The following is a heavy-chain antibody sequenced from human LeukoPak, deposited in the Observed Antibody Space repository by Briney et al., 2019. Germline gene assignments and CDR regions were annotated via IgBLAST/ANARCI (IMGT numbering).Heavy chain of an antibody. CDR3: ARVQIGYCYGLFDY. CDR2: VYYTGST. CDR1: GGSIINYY. Sequence: ASETLSLTCTVSGGSIINYYWSWIRQPPGKGLEWIGYVYYTGSTNYNPSLKSRVTISVDTSKNQFSLKLSSVTAADTAVYYCARVQIGYCYGLFDYWGQGTLVTVSS. V-gene: IGHV4-59*01. J-gene: IGHJ4*02. D-gene: IGHD5-18*01.